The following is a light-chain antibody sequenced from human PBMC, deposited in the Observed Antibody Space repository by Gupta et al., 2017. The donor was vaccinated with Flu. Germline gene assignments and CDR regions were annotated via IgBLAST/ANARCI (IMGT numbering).Light chain of an antibody. V-gene: IGKV3-15*01. CDR3: QQYQEGPRT. J-gene: IGKJ1*01. CDR2: GAS. CDR1: QSLANN. Sequence: PAPLSVSPGERATLSCRASQSLANNLAWFHQGPGQAPRLLIYGASTRGTTVPARFSGSGSGTDFTLTISSLQSEDFAVYSCQQYQEGPRTFGPGTKVEVK.